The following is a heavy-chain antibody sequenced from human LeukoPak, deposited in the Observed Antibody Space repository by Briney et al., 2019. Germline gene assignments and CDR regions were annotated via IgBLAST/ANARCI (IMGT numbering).Heavy chain of an antibody. J-gene: IGHJ4*02. CDR1: GFTVSSNY. V-gene: IGHV3-53*01. CDR3: ARDRWRFGELFEDY. D-gene: IGHD3-10*01. Sequence: GGSLRLSCAASGFTVSSNYMSWVRQAPGKGLEWVSVIYSGGSTYYADSVKGRFTISRDNSKNTLYLQMNSLRAEDTAVYYCARDRWRFGELFEDYWGQGTLVTVSS. CDR2: IYSGGST.